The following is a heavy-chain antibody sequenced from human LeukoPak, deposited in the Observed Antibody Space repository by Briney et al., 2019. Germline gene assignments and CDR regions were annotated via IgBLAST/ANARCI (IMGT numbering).Heavy chain of an antibody. CDR1: GFTFSSYG. J-gene: IGHJ6*03. D-gene: IGHD3-3*01. Sequence: GGSLRLSCAASGFTFSSYGMSWVRQAPGKGLEWVSTFSGSGGNTYYADSVKGRFTISRDNSKNSLYLQMNSLRAEDTAVYYCASANPILLDYYYYYYMDVWGKGTTVTVSS. CDR2: FSGSGGNT. V-gene: IGHV3-23*01. CDR3: ASANPILLDYYYYYYMDV.